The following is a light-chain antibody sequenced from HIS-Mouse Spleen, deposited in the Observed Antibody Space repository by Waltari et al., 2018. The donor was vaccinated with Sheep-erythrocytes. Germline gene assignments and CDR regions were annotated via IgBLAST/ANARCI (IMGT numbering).Light chain of an antibody. CDR1: IRDVGSYNL. Sequence: QSALTQPASVSWSPGQSITLSRTGTIRDVGSYNLVPWYQHHPGKAPKLLIYEGSKRPSGVSNRFSGSKSGNTASLTISGLQAEDEADYYCCSYAGSYNHVFATGTKVTVL. CDR2: EGS. J-gene: IGLJ1*01. V-gene: IGLV2-14*02. CDR3: CSYAGSYNHV.